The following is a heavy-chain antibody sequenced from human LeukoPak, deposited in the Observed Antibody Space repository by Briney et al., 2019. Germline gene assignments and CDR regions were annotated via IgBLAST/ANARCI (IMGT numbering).Heavy chain of an antibody. CDR2: ISSSSSYI. CDR1: GFTFSSYS. D-gene: IGHD3-22*01. V-gene: IGHV3-21*01. Sequence: GGSLRLSCAASGFTFSSYSMHGVRQAPGKGLEWVSSISSSSSYIYYTDSLKGRFTISRDNAKISMYLQMNSLRAEDTAVYYCARRYYDSSGYFDYWGQGTLVTVSS. CDR3: ARRYYDSSGYFDY. J-gene: IGHJ4*02.